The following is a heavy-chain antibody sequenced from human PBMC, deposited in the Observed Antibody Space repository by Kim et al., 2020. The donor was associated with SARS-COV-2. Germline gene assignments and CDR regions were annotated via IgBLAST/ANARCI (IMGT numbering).Heavy chain of an antibody. CDR1: GFTFSDYY. Sequence: GGSLRLSCAASGFTFSDYYMSWIRQAPGKGLEWVSYISSSVSTIYYANSVKGRFTISRDNAKNSLYLQMNSLRAEDTAVYYCARAHDYGDYPSDYWGQGTLVTVSS. D-gene: IGHD4-17*01. CDR3: ARAHDYGDYPSDY. CDR2: ISSSVSTI. J-gene: IGHJ4*02. V-gene: IGHV3-11*01.